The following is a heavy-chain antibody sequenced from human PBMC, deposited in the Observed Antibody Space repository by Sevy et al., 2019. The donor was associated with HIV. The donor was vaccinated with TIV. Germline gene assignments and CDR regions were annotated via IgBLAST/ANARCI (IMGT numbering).Heavy chain of an antibody. Sequence: GGSLRLSCADSGVTFSSYAMSWVRQAPGKGLEWVSTISGHGGSTYYAGDVKGRFTISRDNSKKMVYLQMDSLRAKDTAVYYCAKDSGISAQIVVALGYWGQGTQVTVSS. CDR2: ISGHGGST. J-gene: IGHJ4*02. D-gene: IGHD3-22*01. CDR3: AKDSGISAQIVVALGY. V-gene: IGHV3-23*01. CDR1: GVTFSSYA.